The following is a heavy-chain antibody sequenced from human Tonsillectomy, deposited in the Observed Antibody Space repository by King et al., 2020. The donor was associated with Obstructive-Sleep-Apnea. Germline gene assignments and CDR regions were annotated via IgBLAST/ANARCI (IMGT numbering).Heavy chain of an antibody. CDR1: GGSISSYY. J-gene: IGHJ4*02. D-gene: IGHD3-22*01. CDR3: ARGRDLYYDSSGIDY. Sequence: VQLQESGPRLVKPSETLSLICTVSGGSISSYYWSWIRQPPGKGLEWIGYIYYSGSTNYNPSLMSRVTISVDTSKNQFSLKLSSVTAADTAVYYCARGRDLYYDSSGIDYWGQGTLVTVSS. V-gene: IGHV4-59*01. CDR2: IYYSGST.